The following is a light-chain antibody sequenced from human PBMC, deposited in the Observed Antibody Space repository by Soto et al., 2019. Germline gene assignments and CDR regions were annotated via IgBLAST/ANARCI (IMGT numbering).Light chain of an antibody. J-gene: IGKJ5*01. Sequence: DFQRTQSPSSLSAAXXDRGXMTHLASQGISNYLAWFQQKPGKAPEXXIYAASSLQSGVPSKFSGSGSGTDFTLTISSLQPEDFATYYCQQYNSYPITFGQGTRLEIK. CDR1: QGISNY. CDR3: QQYNSYPIT. V-gene: IGKV1-16*02. CDR2: AAS.